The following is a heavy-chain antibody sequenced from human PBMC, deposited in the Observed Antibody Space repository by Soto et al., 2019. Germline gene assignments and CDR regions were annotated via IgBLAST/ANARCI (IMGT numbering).Heavy chain of an antibody. V-gene: IGHV3-23*01. CDR2: ISGAGRST. Sequence: EVQLLESGGGVVQPGGSLRLSCAVSGFTFSSYSMNWIRQAPGRGLEWVSTISGAGRSTFYADSVKGRFTISRDNSRNTLFLQMTSLRAEDTARYYCARHPEDYQPYYVRPSDVWGQGTMVTVSS. CDR3: ARHPEDYQPYYVRPSDV. J-gene: IGHJ3*01. D-gene: IGHD3-10*02. CDR1: GFTFSSYS.